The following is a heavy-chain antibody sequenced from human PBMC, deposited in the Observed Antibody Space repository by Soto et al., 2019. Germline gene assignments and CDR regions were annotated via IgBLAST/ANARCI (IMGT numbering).Heavy chain of an antibody. CDR3: ARDVAGPFDY. V-gene: IGHV3-11*01. J-gene: IGHJ4*02. CDR2: ISSSGNTI. CDR1: GFTFSDYN. Sequence: QVQLVESGGDLVKPGGSLRLSCGASGFTFSDYNMSWIRQAPGKGLEWVSYISSSGNTIYYADSVKGRFTISRDNAKDSLYLQMNSLRVEDTAMYYCARDVAGPFDYWGQGTLVTVSS. D-gene: IGHD2-21*01.